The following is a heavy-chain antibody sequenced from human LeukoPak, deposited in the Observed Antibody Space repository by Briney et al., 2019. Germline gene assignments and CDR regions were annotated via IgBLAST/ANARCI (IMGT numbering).Heavy chain of an antibody. V-gene: IGHV3-23*01. J-gene: IGHJ4*02. Sequence: PGGSLRLSCAASGFTYSSYAMSWVHQAPGKELEWVSAISGSGGSTYYADSVKGRFTISRDNAKNSLYLQMNSLRAEDTAVYYCARDEDSSGYPFDYWGQGTLVTVSS. CDR2: ISGSGGST. D-gene: IGHD3-22*01. CDR3: ARDEDSSGYPFDY. CDR1: GFTYSSYA.